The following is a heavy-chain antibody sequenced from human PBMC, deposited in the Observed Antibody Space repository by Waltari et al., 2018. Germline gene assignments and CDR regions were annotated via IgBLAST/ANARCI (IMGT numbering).Heavy chain of an antibody. D-gene: IGHD6-19*01. Sequence: QVQLVQSGAEVKKPGAPVTVSCQAPGYTFTSSYMHWVRPAPGQGFEGMGIINPIGGSTSYAQKFQGRVTMTRDTSTSTVYMELSSLRSEDTAVYYCARDRIAVWGFHTKNWFDPWGQGTLVTVSS. CDR3: ARDRIAVWGFHTKNWFDP. CDR1: GYTFTSSY. CDR2: INPIGGST. J-gene: IGHJ5*02. V-gene: IGHV1-46*01.